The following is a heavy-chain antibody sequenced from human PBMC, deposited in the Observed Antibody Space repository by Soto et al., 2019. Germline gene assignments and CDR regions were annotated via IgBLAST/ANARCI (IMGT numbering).Heavy chain of an antibody. J-gene: IGHJ4*02. CDR3: AKDPQRLVLFLPNFDY. V-gene: IGHV3-23*01. Sequence: GESLKISCAASGFTFSSYAMSWVRQAPGKGLEWVSAISGSGGSTYYADSVKGRFTISRDNSKNTLYLQMNSLRAEDTAVYYCAKDPQRLVLFLPNFDYWGQGTLVTVSS. CDR1: GFTFSSYA. CDR2: ISGSGGST. D-gene: IGHD6-13*01.